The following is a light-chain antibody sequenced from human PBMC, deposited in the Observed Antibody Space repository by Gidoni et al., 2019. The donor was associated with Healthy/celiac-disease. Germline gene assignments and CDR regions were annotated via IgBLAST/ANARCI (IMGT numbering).Light chain of an antibody. Sequence: IALTQSPVTLSLSPGDRATLSCRASQSVSSSYLAWYQQKPGQTPRLLIYGASSRATGIPDRFSGSGAGTDFTLTISRLEPEDFAVYYCQQYGSSPPYTFGQXTKLEIK. CDR2: GAS. CDR3: QQYGSSPPYT. CDR1: QSVSSSY. J-gene: IGKJ2*01. V-gene: IGKV3-20*01.